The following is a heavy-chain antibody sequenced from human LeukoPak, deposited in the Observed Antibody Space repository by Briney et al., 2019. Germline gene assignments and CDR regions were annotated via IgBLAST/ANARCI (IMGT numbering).Heavy chain of an antibody. Sequence: PSETLSLTCTVSGGSISSYYWSWIRQPPGKGLEWIGYIYYSGGTNYNPSLKSRVTISVDTSKNQFSLKLSSVTAADTAVYYCARVGSFPPHFDYWGQGTLVTVSS. CDR1: GGSISSYY. J-gene: IGHJ4*02. CDR2: IYYSGGT. V-gene: IGHV4-59*01. CDR3: ARVGSFPPHFDY. D-gene: IGHD3-10*01.